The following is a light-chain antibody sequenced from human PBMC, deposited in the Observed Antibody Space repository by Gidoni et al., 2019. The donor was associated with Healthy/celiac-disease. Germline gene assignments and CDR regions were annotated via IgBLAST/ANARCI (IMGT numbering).Light chain of an antibody. CDR3: QSYDYNKQRV. J-gene: IGLJ3*02. V-gene: IGLV6-57*03. CDR2: EDN. Sequence: NFMLTQPHSVSESPVKTVTVSCIRSSGTIASNYVQWYQQRPGSAPTTVIYEDNQRPSGVPDRFSGSIDSSSNSASLTISGLKTEDEADYYCQSYDYNKQRVFGGGTKLTVL. CDR1: SGTIASNY.